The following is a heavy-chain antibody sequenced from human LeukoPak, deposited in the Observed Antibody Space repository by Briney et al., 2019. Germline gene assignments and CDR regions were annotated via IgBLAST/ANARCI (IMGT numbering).Heavy chain of an antibody. J-gene: IGHJ5*02. Sequence: GGSLRLSCAASGFTFSSYSMNWVRQAPGKWLEWVSSISSSSSYIYYADSVKGRFTISRDNANNSLYLQMNSLRAEDTAVYYCARDRAVTTGAWFDPWGQGTLVTVSS. CDR2: ISSSSSYI. CDR3: ARDRAVTTGAWFDP. D-gene: IGHD4-11*01. V-gene: IGHV3-21*01. CDR1: GFTFSSYS.